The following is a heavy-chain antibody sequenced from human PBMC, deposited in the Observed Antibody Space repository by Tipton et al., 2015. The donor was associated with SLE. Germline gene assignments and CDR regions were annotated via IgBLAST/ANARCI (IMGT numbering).Heavy chain of an antibody. V-gene: IGHV3-15*01. CDR2: IKSKRDHGTT. CDR1: GFTFTDAW. CDR3: STDHNWNYIGSGFDP. J-gene: IGHJ5*02. D-gene: IGHD1-7*01. Sequence: SLRLSCTASGFTFTDAWMNWVRQAPGKGLEWVGGIKSKRDHGTTDYAAPVKGRFTISRDDSKNTLYLQMDSLKTEDTAIYFCSTDHNWNYIGSGFDPWGQGTLVTVSS.